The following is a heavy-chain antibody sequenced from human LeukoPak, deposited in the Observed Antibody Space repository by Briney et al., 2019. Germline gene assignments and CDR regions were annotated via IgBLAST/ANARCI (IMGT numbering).Heavy chain of an antibody. V-gene: IGHV3-33*08. CDR3: AREAVSGSYYYYYYGMDV. CDR1: GFTFSSYS. CDR2: IWYDGSNK. Sequence: GGSLRLSCAASGFTFSSYSMNWVRQAPGKGLEWVAVIWYDGSNKYYADSVKGRFTISRDNSKNTLYLQMNSLRAEDTAVYYCAREAVSGSYYYYYYGMDVWGQGTTVTVSS. J-gene: IGHJ6*02. D-gene: IGHD1-26*01.